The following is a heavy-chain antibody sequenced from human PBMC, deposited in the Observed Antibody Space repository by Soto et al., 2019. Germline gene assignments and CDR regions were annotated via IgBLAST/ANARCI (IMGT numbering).Heavy chain of an antibody. Sequence: ASVKVSCKASGYTFTSYAMHWVRQAPGQRLEWMGWINAGNGNTKYSQKFQGRVTITRDTSASTAYMELSSLRSEDMAVYYCARDRSGYCSITCCYHYYYYGMDVWGQGTMVTVSS. D-gene: IGHD2-2*01. V-gene: IGHV1-3*01. J-gene: IGHJ6*02. CDR2: INAGNGNT. CDR1: GYTFTSYA. CDR3: ARDRSGYCSITCCYHYYYYGMDV.